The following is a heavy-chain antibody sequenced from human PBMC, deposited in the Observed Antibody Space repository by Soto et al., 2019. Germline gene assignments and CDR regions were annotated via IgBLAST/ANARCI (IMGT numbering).Heavy chain of an antibody. CDR2: ISSSSSTI. CDR1: GFTFSSYS. D-gene: IGHD3-10*01. J-gene: IGHJ4*02. V-gene: IGHV3-48*01. CDR3: ARDPFQYYGSGSPHPPPDY. Sequence: GGSLRLSCAASGFTFSSYSMNWVRQAPGKGLEWVSYISSSSSTIYYADSVKGRFTISRDNAKNSLYLQMNNLRAEDTAVYYGARDPFQYYGSGSPHPPPDYWGQGTLVTVSS.